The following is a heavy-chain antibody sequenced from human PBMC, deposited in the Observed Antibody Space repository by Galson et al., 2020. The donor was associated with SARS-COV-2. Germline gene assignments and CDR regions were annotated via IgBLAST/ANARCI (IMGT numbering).Heavy chain of an antibody. D-gene: IGHD3-3*01. CDR1: GGSISSGSYY. V-gene: IGHV4-31*03. CDR3: ARAWGSITIFGVVINYFDY. J-gene: IGHJ4*02. CDR2: IYYSGST. Sequence: SETLSLTCTVSGGSISSGSYYWSWIRQHPGKGLEWIGYIYYSGSTYYNPSLKSRVTISVDTSKNQFSLKLSSVTAADTAMYYCARAWGSITIFGVVINYFDYWGQGTLVTVSS.